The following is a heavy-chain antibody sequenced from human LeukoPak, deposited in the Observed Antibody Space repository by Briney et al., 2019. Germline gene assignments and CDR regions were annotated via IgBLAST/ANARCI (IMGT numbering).Heavy chain of an antibody. J-gene: IGHJ6*03. V-gene: IGHV3-53*01. D-gene: IGHD5-18*01. Sequence: GGSLRLSCAVSGFTVSGDYMSWVRQAPGKGLEWVSVMYSGGATYYADSVKGRFTISRDNSKNTLYLQMNSLRVEDTAVYYCAKDAARVRTWVQKTATYMDVWGKGITVTISS. CDR3: AKDAARVRTWVQKTATYMDV. CDR2: MYSGGAT. CDR1: GFTVSGDY.